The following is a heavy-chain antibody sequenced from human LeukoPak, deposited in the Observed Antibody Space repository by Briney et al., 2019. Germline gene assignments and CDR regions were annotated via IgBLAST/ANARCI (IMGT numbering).Heavy chain of an antibody. CDR3: AIIYSYAF. D-gene: IGHD5-18*01. J-gene: IGHJ4*02. V-gene: IGHV1-3*01. Sequence: ASVKVSCKASGYTFNNYAMHWVRQAPGHRLEWMGWIHAGNGNTKYSHKFQDRVTITRDTSASTAYMELSRLRFEDTGVYYCAIIYSYAFWGQGTLVTVSS. CDR1: GYTFNNYA. CDR2: IHAGNGNT.